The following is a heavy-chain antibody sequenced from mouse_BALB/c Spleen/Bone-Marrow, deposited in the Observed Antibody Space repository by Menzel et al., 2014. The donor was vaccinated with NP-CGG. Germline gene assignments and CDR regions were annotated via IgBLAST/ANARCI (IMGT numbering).Heavy chain of an antibody. J-gene: IGHJ3*01. CDR1: GYTFTDYY. V-gene: IGHV1-77*01. CDR2: IYPGSGNT. D-gene: IGHD1-1*02. Sequence: VQLQQSGAELARPGASVKLSCKASGYTFTDYYINWVKQRTGQGLEWIGVIYPGSGNTYYNEKFKSKATLTADKSSSTAYMHLGSLTSEDSAVYYCARRECGSGGFAFWGQGTLVTVSA. CDR3: ARRECGSGGFAF.